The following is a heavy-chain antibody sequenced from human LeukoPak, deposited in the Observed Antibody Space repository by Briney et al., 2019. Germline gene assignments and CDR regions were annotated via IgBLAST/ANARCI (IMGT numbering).Heavy chain of an antibody. J-gene: IGHJ4*02. Sequence: GGSLRLSCAASGFTFSSYAMHWVRQAPGKGLEWVAVISDDGSNKYYADSVKGRFTISRDNSKNTLYLQMNSLRAEDTAVYYCARDVTPRIAVAGHEGSYWGQGTLVTVSS. D-gene: IGHD6-19*01. CDR1: GFTFSSYA. CDR2: ISDDGSNK. V-gene: IGHV3-30-3*01. CDR3: ARDVTPRIAVAGHEGSY.